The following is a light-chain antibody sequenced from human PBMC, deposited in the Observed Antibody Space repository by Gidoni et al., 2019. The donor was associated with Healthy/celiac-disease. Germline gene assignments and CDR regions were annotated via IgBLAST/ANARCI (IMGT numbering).Light chain of an antibody. CDR1: QSISNY. CDR3: QQSYSPPYT. V-gene: IGKV1-39*01. J-gene: IGKJ2*01. CDR2: AAS. Sequence: DIQMTQSPSSLSASVGDRGTITCRASQSISNYLNWYQQKPGKAPKLLISAASHLQSGVPSTFSGSGSGTDFTLTISSLQSEDFASYFCQQSYSPPYTFGQGTKLQIK.